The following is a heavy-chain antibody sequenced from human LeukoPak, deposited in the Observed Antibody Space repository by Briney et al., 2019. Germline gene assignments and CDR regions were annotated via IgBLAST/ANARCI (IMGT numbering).Heavy chain of an antibody. D-gene: IGHD5-18*01. CDR2: ISNDGSKK. CDR1: GFTFSNYA. Sequence: GGSLRLSCVVSGFTFSNYAMHWVRQAPGKGLDWVAVISNDGSKKYYADSVKGRFTISRDNSKNTLSLQVSSLRAEDTAVYYCAKDRYSYAFEYSDSWGQGTLVIVSS. J-gene: IGHJ4*02. V-gene: IGHV3-30*04. CDR3: AKDRYSYAFEYSDS.